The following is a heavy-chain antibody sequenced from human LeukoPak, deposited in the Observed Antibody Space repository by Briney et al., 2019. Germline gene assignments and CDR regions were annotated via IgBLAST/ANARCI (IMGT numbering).Heavy chain of an antibody. D-gene: IGHD6-13*01. CDR3: ARRAAAGTWLLYYGMDV. CDR2: IDPSDYYT. CDR1: GYSFTSYW. Sequence: HGDSLKMSWKGSGYSFTSYWISSVRHMPGKCLEWMGIIDPSDYYTNYSPSFQGHVTISADKSISTAYLQWSSLKASDTAMYYCARRAAAGTWLLYYGMDVWGKGTTVTVSS. J-gene: IGHJ6*04. V-gene: IGHV5-10-1*01.